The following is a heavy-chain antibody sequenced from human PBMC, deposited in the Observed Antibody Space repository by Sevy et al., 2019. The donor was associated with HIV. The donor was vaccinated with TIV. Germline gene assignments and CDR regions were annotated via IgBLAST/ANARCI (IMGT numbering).Heavy chain of an antibody. V-gene: IGHV4-34*01. CDR2: INHSGNT. D-gene: IGHD3-22*01. CDR1: GGSFSTYY. Sequence: SETLSLTCAVYGGSFSTYYWSWIRQPPGKGLEWIGEINHSGNTNYNPSLKSRVTIPVDTSKNQFSLKLSSVTAADTAVYYCARGGSLKYYYDSSGYYYRFDSWGQGTLVTVSS. CDR3: ARGGSLKYYYDSSGYYYRFDS. J-gene: IGHJ4*02.